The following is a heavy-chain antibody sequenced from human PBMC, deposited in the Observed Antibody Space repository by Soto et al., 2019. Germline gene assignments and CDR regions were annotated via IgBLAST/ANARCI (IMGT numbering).Heavy chain of an antibody. CDR2: ISGSGGST. J-gene: IGHJ4*01. Sequence: GGSLRLSCAASGFTFSSYAMSWVRQAPGKVLEWVSAISGSGGSTYYADSVKGRFTISRDNSKNTLYLQMNSLRAEDTAVYYCAKDDFYYDSSGYYSYWGQETLVTVSS. CDR3: AKDDFYYDSSGYYSY. CDR1: GFTFSSYA. D-gene: IGHD3-22*01. V-gene: IGHV3-23*01.